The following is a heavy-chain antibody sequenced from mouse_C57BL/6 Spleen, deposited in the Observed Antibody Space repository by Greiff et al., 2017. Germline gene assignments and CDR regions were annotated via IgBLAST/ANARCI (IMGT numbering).Heavy chain of an antibody. D-gene: IGHD4-1*01. CDR3: ALTGSLDY. CDR1: GYTFTSYW. J-gene: IGHJ2*01. V-gene: IGHV1-69*01. CDR2: IDPSDSYT. Sequence: QVQLQQPGAELVMPGASVKLSCKASGYTFTSYWMHWVKQRPGQGLEWIGEIDPSDSYTNYNQKFTGKSTLTVDKSASTAYMQLSSLTSDDSAVYYCALTGSLDYWGQGTTLTVSS.